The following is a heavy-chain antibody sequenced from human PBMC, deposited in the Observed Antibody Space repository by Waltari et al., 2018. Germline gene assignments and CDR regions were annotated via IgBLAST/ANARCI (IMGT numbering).Heavy chain of an antibody. D-gene: IGHD3-10*01. CDR2: NNLGEIT. J-gene: IGHJ6*02. CDR3: ARMYYYDYYYGMDV. V-gene: IGHV4-34*02. CDR1: GVALSAYY. Sequence: QVQLQQWGAGLLRPSETLSLTCAVYGVALSAYYWTWIRQSPGKGLEWIGENNLGEITYYNPSLESRVTILLDKSKNQFSLKLNSVTAADTAIYYCARMYYYDYYYGMDVWGQGTTVIVSS.